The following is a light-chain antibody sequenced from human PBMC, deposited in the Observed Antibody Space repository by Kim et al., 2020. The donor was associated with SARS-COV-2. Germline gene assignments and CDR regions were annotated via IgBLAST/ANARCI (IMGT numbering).Light chain of an antibody. J-gene: IGLJ2*01. Sequence: SVCPGQTASLACSGDKLGDKYACWYQPKPGQSPVLVIYQDSKRPSGIPERFSGSNSGNTATLTISGTQAMDEADYYCQAWDSSRVVFGGGTQLTVL. CDR3: QAWDSSRVV. CDR2: QDS. V-gene: IGLV3-1*01. CDR1: KLGDKY.